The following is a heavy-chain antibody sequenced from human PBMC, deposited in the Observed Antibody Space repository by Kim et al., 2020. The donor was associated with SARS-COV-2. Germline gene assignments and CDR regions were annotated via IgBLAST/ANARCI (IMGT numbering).Heavy chain of an antibody. Sequence: GGSLRLSCVASGLSIHMFSMTWVRQAPGKGLEWVASIKEDGSEKYYADSVKGRFTISRDNSRNSVFLQLDSLRAEDAALYYCARDVGVEFDYWGRGTLVTVSS. CDR2: IKEDGSEK. CDR1: GLSIHMFS. D-gene: IGHD3-3*01. V-gene: IGHV3-7*03. CDR3: ARDVGVEFDY. J-gene: IGHJ4*02.